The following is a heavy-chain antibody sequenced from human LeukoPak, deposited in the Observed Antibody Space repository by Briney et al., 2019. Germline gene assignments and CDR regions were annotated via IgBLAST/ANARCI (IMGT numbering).Heavy chain of an antibody. CDR2: ISYDGSQK. J-gene: IGHJ4*02. CDR3: ARANSSSWHYFDY. V-gene: IGHV3-30*04. CDR1: AFTFSDYT. Sequence: PGSSLRLSCAASAFTFSDYTMHWVRQAPGKGLEAVAVISYDGSQKYYADSVKGRFTISRDNSKNTVYLQMNSLRDEDTAVFYCARANSSSWHYFDYWGQGTLVTVSS. D-gene: IGHD6-13*01.